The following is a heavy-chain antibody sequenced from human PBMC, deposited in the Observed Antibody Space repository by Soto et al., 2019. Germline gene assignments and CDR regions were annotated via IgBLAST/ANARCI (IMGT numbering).Heavy chain of an antibody. D-gene: IGHD6-13*01. J-gene: IGHJ4*02. CDR3: ARDPPGIVASGAGG. Sequence: GGSLRLSXAASGFTVSNNYMRWVRQAPGKGLEWVSLIYSGGTTHYADSVKGRFTISRDNSKNTLYLQMNSLRVEDTAVYYCARDPPGIVASGAGGWGQGTLVTVSS. V-gene: IGHV3-53*01. CDR2: IYSGGTT. CDR1: GFTVSNNY.